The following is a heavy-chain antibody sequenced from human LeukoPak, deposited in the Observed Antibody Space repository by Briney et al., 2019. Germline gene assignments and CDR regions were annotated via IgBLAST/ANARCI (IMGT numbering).Heavy chain of an antibody. CDR1: GGSFSGYY. J-gene: IGHJ5*02. CDR2: INHSGST. CDR3: ARAGVTTGFDP. V-gene: IGHV4-34*01. Sequence: PSETLSLTCAVYGGSFSGYYWSWIRQPPGKGLEWIGEINHSGSTNYNPSLKSRVTISVDTSKNQFSLKLSSVTAADTAVYYCARAGVTTGFDPWGQGTLVTVSS. D-gene: IGHD2-21*02.